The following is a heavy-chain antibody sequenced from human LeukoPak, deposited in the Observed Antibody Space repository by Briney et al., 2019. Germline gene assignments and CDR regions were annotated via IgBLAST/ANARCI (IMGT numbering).Heavy chain of an antibody. V-gene: IGHV4-59*08. CDR2: IYYSGST. CDR1: GGSISSYY. D-gene: IGHD2-8*01. Sequence: SETLSLTCTVPGGSISSYYWSWIRQPPEKGLEWIGYIYYSGSTNYNPSLKSRVTISVDTSKNQFSLKLSSVTAADTAVYYCARLCTVCTKDAFDIWGQGTMVTVSS. CDR3: ARLCTVCTKDAFDI. J-gene: IGHJ3*02.